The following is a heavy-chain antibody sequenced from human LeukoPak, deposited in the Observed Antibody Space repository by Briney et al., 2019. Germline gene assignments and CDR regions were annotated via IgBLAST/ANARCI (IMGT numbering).Heavy chain of an antibody. V-gene: IGHV1-18*01. D-gene: IGHD3-3*01. CDR2: LSAYNGHT. Sequence: ASVKVSCKASGYTFTTYGIGWVRQAPGQGLEWMGWLSAYNGHTNYAQKLQGGVTMTTDTTTSTAYMEVRSLRSDDTAVYYCARADITSFGVVINFDHWGQGSLVSVSS. CDR1: GYTFTTYG. J-gene: IGHJ4*02. CDR3: ARADITSFGVVINFDH.